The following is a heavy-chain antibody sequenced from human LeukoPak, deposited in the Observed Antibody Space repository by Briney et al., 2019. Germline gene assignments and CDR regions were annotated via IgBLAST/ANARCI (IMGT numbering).Heavy chain of an antibody. Sequence: GGSLRLSCAASGFTFSYYWMSWVRQAPGKGLEWVANIKEDGSENYSVDSVKGRFTISRDNAKNTLYLQMNSLRAEDTAVYYCARSAWVDCFDYWGQGTLVTVSS. D-gene: IGHD2-15*01. V-gene: IGHV3-7*01. CDR3: ARSAWVDCFDY. CDR2: IKEDGSEN. CDR1: GFTFSYYW. J-gene: IGHJ4*02.